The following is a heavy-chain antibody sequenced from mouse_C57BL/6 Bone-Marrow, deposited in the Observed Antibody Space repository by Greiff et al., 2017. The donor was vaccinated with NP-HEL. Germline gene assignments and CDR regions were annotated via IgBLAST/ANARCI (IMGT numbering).Heavy chain of an antibody. D-gene: IGHD2-3*01. CDR3: ARRGDGYYPLFAY. J-gene: IGHJ3*01. V-gene: IGHV1-64*01. CDR2: IHPNSGST. Sequence: VQLQQPGAELVKPGASVKLSCKASGYTFTSYWMHWVKQRPGQGLEWIGMIHPNSGSTNYNEKFKSKATLTVDKSSSTAYMQLSSLTSEDSAVYYCARRGDGYYPLFAYWGQGTLVTVSA. CDR1: GYTFTSYW.